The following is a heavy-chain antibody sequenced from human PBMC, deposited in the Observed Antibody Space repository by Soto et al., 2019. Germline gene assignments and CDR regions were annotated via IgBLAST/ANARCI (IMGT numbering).Heavy chain of an antibody. V-gene: IGHV4-59*12. CDR3: ARGMFVVVPAARIEGMDV. J-gene: IGHJ6*02. CDR1: GGSISSYY. D-gene: IGHD2-2*01. CDR2: IYYSGST. Sequence: SETLSLTCTVSGGSISSYYWSWIRQPTGKGLEWIGYIYYSGSTNYNPSLKSRVTISVDTSKNQFSLKLSSVTAADTAVYYCARGMFVVVPAARIEGMDVWGQGTTVTVSS.